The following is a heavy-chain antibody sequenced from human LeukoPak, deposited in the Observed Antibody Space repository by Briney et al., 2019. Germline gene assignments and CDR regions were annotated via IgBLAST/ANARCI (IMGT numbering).Heavy chain of an antibody. J-gene: IGHJ4*02. D-gene: IGHD6-19*01. Sequence: PSETLSLTCTVSGGSISSGSYYWSWIRQLAGKGLEWIGRIYTSGSTNYNPSLKSRVTISVDTSKNQFSLKLSSVTAADTAVYYCARDSALYSSGWPFDYWGQGTLVTVSS. V-gene: IGHV4-61*02. CDR1: GGSISSGSYY. CDR2: IYTSGST. CDR3: ARDSALYSSGWPFDY.